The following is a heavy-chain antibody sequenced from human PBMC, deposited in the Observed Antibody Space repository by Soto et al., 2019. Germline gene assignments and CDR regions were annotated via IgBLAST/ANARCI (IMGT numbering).Heavy chain of an antibody. Sequence: QAQLVESGGGVVQPGTSLRLSCAASGFTFSSHGMDWVRQAPGMGLEWVAVISHDGSKKYYGDSVKGRITISRDNSKNTLYLPMNSMSPDDTAVYYCAKDRRKWLEGDEFALWGQGTMVTVSS. D-gene: IGHD6-19*01. CDR3: AKDRRKWLEGDEFAL. CDR2: ISHDGSKK. J-gene: IGHJ3*01. CDR1: GFTFSSHG. V-gene: IGHV3-30*18.